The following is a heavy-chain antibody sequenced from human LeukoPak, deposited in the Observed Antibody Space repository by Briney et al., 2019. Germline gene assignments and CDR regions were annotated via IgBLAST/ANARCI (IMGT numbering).Heavy chain of an antibody. Sequence: GGSLRLSCAASGFTFDDYAMHWVRQAPGKGLEWVSGISWNSGGIGYADSVKGRFTISRGNAKNSLYLQMNSLRAEDTALYYCAKDRLDYGDYSGDAFDIWGQGTMVTVSS. J-gene: IGHJ3*02. CDR1: GFTFDDYA. CDR3: AKDRLDYGDYSGDAFDI. CDR2: ISWNSGGI. V-gene: IGHV3-9*01. D-gene: IGHD4-17*01.